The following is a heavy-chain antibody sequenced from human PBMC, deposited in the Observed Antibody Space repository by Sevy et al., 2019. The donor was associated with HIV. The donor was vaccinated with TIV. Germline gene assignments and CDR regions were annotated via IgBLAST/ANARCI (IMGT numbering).Heavy chain of an antibody. V-gene: IGHV4-59*01. CDR3: ARGGGIYYDSRGFHPQYYFDS. D-gene: IGHD3-22*01. J-gene: IGHJ4*02. Sequence: SETLSLTCAVSGGSINSFFWSWIRQSPGKGLEWIGYVYDSGNSEYNPSLRSRVTISVDTSKKQFSLKLGSVTAADTAVYYWARGGGIYYDSRGFHPQYYFDSWGQGTLVTVSS. CDR1: GGSINSFF. CDR2: VYDSGNS.